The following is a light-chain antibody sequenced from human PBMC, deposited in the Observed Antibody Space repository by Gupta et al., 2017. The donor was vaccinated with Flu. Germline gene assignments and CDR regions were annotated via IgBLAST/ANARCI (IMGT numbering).Light chain of an antibody. V-gene: IGKV3-20*01. Sequence: EMVLTHSPGTLSLSPGERATLSCRASQSGSSSYLAWYQQKPGQAPRLLIYGASSRATGIPDRFSGSGSGTDFTLTISRLEPEDFAVYYCQQYGSSLYSFGQGTKLEIK. J-gene: IGKJ2*03. CDR3: QQYGSSLYS. CDR2: GAS. CDR1: QSGSSSY.